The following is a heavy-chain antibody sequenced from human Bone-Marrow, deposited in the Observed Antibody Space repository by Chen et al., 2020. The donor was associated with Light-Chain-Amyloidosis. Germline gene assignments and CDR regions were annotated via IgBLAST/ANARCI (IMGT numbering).Heavy chain of an antibody. J-gene: IGHJ3*02. V-gene: IGHV3-7*05. Sequence: EVQLVESGGGLVQPGGSLGLSCAASGFTFSNFYMTWVRQAPGRGLEWVTTINPAGNSINYLDSVRGRFTVSRDNAKNSLYLQMNSLTAEDTALYYCARDPAYSAFDIWGQGAMVTVSS. CDR2: INPAGNSI. CDR3: ARDPAYSAFDI. D-gene: IGHD4-4*01. CDR1: GFTFSNFY.